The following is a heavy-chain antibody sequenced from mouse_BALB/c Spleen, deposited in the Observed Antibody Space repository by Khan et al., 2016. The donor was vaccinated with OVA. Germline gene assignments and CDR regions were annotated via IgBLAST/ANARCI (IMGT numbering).Heavy chain of an antibody. CDR3: AREGDDGGLAY. Sequence: EVELVESGGGLVQPGGSLKLSCATSGFTFSDYYMYWVRQTPEKRLEWVAYISNRGSTTYYPDTLRGRFTIFRDNAKNTLYLQMSRLKFEDTAIYYCAREGDDGGLAYWGQGTLVTVSA. CDR1: GFTFSDYY. D-gene: IGHD2-3*01. J-gene: IGHJ3*01. V-gene: IGHV5-12*02. CDR2: ISNRGSTT.